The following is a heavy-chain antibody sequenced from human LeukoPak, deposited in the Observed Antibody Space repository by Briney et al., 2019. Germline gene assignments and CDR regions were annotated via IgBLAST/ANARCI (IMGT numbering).Heavy chain of an antibody. CDR1: GFTFSSYW. D-gene: IGHD1-7*01. V-gene: IGHV3-7*01. CDR2: INEDGSEK. J-gene: IGHJ4*02. Sequence: GGSLRLSCAASGFTFSSYWMSWVRQAPGKGLEWVANINEDGSEKYYVDSVKGRFTISRDNAKNSLYLQMNGLRAEDTAVYYCARGGTRGSVDYWGQGTLVTVSS. CDR3: ARGGTRGSVDY.